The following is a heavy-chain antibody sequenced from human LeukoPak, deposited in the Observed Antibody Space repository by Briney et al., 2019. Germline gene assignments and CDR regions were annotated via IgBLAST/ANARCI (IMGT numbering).Heavy chain of an antibody. CDR1: GYTLTELS. CDR3: ATLIPSSWWGEGFDP. Sequence: ASVKVSCRVSGYTLTELSMHWVRQAPGKGLEWKGDFDPEDGETIYAQKFQGRVTMTEDTSTDTAYMELSSLRSEDTAVYYCATLIPSSWWGEGFDPWGQGTLVTVSS. CDR2: FDPEDGET. D-gene: IGHD6-13*01. V-gene: IGHV1-24*01. J-gene: IGHJ5*02.